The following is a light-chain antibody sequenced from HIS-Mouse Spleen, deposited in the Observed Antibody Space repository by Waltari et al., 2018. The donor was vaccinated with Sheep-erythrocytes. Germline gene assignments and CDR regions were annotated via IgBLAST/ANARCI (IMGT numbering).Light chain of an antibody. V-gene: IGLV2-11*01. CDR1: SSDVGGYNY. Sequence: QSALTQPRSVSGSPGQSVTISCTGTSSDVGGYNYVSWYQQHPGKAPKPMIYDVSKRPSGVPDRFAGSKSANTAALTISGLQAEDEADYYCCSYAGSYNHVFATGTKVTVL. J-gene: IGLJ1*01. CDR3: CSYAGSYNHV. CDR2: DVS.